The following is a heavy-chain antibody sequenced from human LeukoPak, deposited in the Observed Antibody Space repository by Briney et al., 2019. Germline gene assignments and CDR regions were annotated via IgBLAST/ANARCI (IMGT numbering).Heavy chain of an antibody. CDR3: AREAYCSSTSCYPETYFDY. J-gene: IGHJ4*02. V-gene: IGHV4-30-4*08. CDR1: GGSISSGDYY. Sequence: PSETLSLTCTVSGGSISSGDYYWSWIRQPPGKGLEWIGYIYYSGSTYYNPSLKSRVTISVDTSKNQFSLKLSSVTAADTAVYYCAREAYCSSTSCYPETYFDYWGQGTLVTVSS. CDR2: IYYSGST. D-gene: IGHD2-2*01.